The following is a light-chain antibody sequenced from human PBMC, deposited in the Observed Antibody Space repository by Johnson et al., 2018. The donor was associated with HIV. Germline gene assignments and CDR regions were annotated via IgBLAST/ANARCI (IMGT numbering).Light chain of an antibody. V-gene: IGLV1-51*02. Sequence: QSVLTQPPSVSAAPGQKVTISCSGSISNIGNNYVSWYQQLPGTAPKLLIYENNKRPSVIPDRFSGSKSGTSATQGITGLQPGDEADYYCGTWDSSLSAGYVFGTGTKVTVL. CDR2: ENN. CDR3: GTWDSSLSAGYV. CDR1: ISNIGNNY. J-gene: IGLJ1*01.